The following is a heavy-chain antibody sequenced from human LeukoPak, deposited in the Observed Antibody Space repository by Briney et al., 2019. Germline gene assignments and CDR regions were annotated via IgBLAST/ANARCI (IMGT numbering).Heavy chain of an antibody. CDR1: GFTFSDYY. Sequence: GGSLRLSCAASGFTFSDYYMSWIRQAPGKGLEWVSYISSSGSTIYCADSVKGRFTNSRDNDKNSLYLQMNSLRAEDTAVYYCARGAVVVPAAIWGQGTLVTVSS. CDR3: ARGAVVVPAAI. D-gene: IGHD2-2*01. CDR2: ISSSGSTI. J-gene: IGHJ4*02. V-gene: IGHV3-11*01.